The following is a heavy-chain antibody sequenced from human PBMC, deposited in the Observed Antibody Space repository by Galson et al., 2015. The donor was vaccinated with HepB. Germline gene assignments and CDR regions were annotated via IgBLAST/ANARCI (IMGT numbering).Heavy chain of an antibody. V-gene: IGHV3-23*01. CDR1: GFSFSGHA. Sequence: SLRLSCAASGFSFSGHAMNWVRQAPGKGLEWISHISRSGTTTYYADSAKGRFTISRDNSKNTLYLQMNSLRAEDTAVYYCAKDRAVTIEYFQDWGQGTLVTVSS. J-gene: IGHJ1*01. D-gene: IGHD4-17*01. CDR2: ISRSGTTT. CDR3: AKDRAVTIEYFQD.